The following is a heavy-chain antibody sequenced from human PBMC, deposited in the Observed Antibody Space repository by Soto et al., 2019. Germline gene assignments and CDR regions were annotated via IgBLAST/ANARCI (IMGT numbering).Heavy chain of an antibody. CDR3: ARHPFWSGYYSGYYYMDV. J-gene: IGHJ6*03. CDR1: GGSISSYY. CDR2: IYYSGST. V-gene: IGHV4-59*01. D-gene: IGHD3-3*01. Sequence: PSETLSLTCTVSGGSISSYYWSWIRQPPGKGLEWIGYIYYSGSTNYNPSLKSRVTISVDTSKNQFSLKLSSVTAANTAVYYCARHPFWSGYYSGYYYMDVWGKGTTVTVSS.